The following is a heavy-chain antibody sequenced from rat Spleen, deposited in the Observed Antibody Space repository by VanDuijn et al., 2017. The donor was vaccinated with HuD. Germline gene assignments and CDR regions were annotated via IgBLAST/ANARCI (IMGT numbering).Heavy chain of an antibody. CDR3: GRAATEGLDY. CDR2: IFYDSSKI. Sequence: EVKLVESGGGLVQPGNSLTLSCVASGFTFSNHGMHWIRQAPEKGLEWIATIFYDSSKIYYSDTVKGRFTISRDNSKSTLYLEMNSLRSEDTAIYYCGRAATEGLDYWGQGVMVTVSS. V-gene: IGHV5-54*01. J-gene: IGHJ2*01. CDR1: GFTFSNHG. D-gene: IGHD1-11*01.